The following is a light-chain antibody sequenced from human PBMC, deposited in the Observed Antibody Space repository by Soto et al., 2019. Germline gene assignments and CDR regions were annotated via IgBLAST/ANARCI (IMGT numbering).Light chain of an antibody. J-gene: IGKJ1*01. CDR2: KAP. CDR3: QQYKSYSRT. Sequence: DIQMTQSPSTLSASVGDRVTITCRASQSFSTWLAWYQQKPGKAPKLLIYKAPNLESGVPSRFSGSGSGTEFTLTISSLQPDDFATYYCQQYKSYSRTFGQGTKVDIK. CDR1: QSFSTW. V-gene: IGKV1-5*03.